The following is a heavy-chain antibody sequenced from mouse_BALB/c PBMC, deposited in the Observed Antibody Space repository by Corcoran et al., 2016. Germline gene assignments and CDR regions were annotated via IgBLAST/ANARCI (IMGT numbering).Heavy chain of an antibody. CDR1: GDTFTNYG. CDR2: INTYTGEP. J-gene: IGHJ3*01. Sequence: QIQLVQSGPELKKPGETVKISCKASGDTFTNYGMNWVKQAPGKGLKWMGWINTYTGEPTYADDFKGRFAFSLETSASTAYLQINNLKNEDMATYFCARAEGFAYWGQGTLVTVSA. CDR3: ARAEGFAY. V-gene: IGHV9-1*02.